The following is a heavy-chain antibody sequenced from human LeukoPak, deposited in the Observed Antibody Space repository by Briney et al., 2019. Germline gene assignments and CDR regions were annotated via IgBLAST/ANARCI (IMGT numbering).Heavy chain of an antibody. V-gene: IGHV3-23*01. D-gene: IGHD5-24*01. CDR1: GFTFSSYV. CDR2: LTDSGGTT. Sequence: HSGGSLRLSCVASGFTFSSYVMGWVRQAPGKRPEWVSSLTDSGGTTYYVDSVKGRFTISRDNSKNTLYLHMNSLRAEDTAMYYCAKKRDAFDIWGQGTVVAVSS. J-gene: IGHJ3*02. CDR3: AKKRDAFDI.